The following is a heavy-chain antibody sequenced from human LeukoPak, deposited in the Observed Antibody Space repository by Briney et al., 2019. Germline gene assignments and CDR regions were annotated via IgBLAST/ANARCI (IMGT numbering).Heavy chain of an antibody. CDR1: GGSISSSSYY. J-gene: IGHJ4*02. CDR3: ARDCLGRGYSYGTFDY. CDR2: IYYSGST. Sequence: SETLSLTCTVSGGSISSSSYYWGWIRQPPGKGLEWIGSIYYSGSTYYNPSLKSRVTISVDTSKNQFSLKLSSVTAADTAVYYCARDCLGRGYSYGTFDYWGQGTLVTVSS. D-gene: IGHD5-18*01. V-gene: IGHV4-39*07.